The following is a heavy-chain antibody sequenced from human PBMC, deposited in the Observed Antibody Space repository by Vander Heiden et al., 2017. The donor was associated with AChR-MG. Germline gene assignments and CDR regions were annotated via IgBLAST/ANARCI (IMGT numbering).Heavy chain of an antibody. CDR3: ARDRGVGATGKFDY. J-gene: IGHJ4*02. CDR1: GGTFSSYT. D-gene: IGHD1-26*01. Sequence: QVQLVQSGAEVKKPGSSVKVSCKASGGTFSSYTISWVRQAPGQGLGWMESISPTLVIANYEQKFQGRVTITADKSTSTAYMELSSLRSEDTAVYYCARDRGVGATGKFDYWGQGTLVTVSS. CDR2: ISPTLVIA. V-gene: IGHV1-69*08.